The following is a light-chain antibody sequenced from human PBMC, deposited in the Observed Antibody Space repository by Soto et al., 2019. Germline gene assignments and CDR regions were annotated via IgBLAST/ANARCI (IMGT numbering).Light chain of an antibody. Sequence: EIVITQSPATPSVSPGERATLSCRVSQSGSSSRAWYHQKPVPAPRLLSHGTSTRATCMPASSSGRGSGTEFSPTISSLQSEYFAVYYYQQYKNGPLTFGRGTKVYIK. CDR1: QSGSSS. CDR3: QQYKNGPLT. CDR2: GTS. V-gene: IGKV3-15*01. J-gene: IGKJ4*01.